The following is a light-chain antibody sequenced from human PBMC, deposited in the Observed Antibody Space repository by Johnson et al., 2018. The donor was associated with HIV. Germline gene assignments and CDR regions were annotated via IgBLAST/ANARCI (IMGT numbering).Light chain of an antibody. J-gene: IGLJ1*01. CDR1: SSNVGNNY. CDR2: DNN. CDR3: GTWDSSLSKV. V-gene: IGLV1-51*01. Sequence: QSVLTQPPSVSAAPGQKVTISCSGSSSNVGNNYVSWFQQLPGTAPKLLIYDNNERPSGIPDRFSGSKSGTSATLGITGLQTGDEADYYCGTWDSSLSKVFGTGTKVTVL.